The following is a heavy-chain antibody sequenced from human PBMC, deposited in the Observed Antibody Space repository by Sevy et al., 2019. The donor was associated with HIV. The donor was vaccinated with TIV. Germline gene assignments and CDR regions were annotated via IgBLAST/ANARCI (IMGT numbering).Heavy chain of an antibody. J-gene: IGHJ6*02. CDR2: IKSKTDGGTT. V-gene: IGHV3-15*01. D-gene: IGHD3-9*01. Sequence: GGSLRLSCAASGFTFSNAWMSWVRQAPGKGLEWVGRIKSKTDGGTTDYAAPVKGRVTISRDDSKNTLYLQKNSLKTDDKAVYYCTKEGGVRYFDWHYYYNGMDVWGQGTTVTVSS. CDR3: TKEGGVRYFDWHYYYNGMDV. CDR1: GFTFSNAW.